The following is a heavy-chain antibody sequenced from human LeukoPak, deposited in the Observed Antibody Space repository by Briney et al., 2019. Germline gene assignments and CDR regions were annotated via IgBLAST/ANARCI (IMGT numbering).Heavy chain of an antibody. Sequence: ASVKVSCKASGYTFTSYGISWVRQARGQGLEWMGWISAYNGNTNYAQKLQGRVTMTTDTSTSTAYMELRSLRSDDTAAYYCARVQAPRITIFGVVITYFDYWGQGTLVTVSS. J-gene: IGHJ4*02. CDR1: GYTFTSYG. CDR2: ISAYNGNT. CDR3: ARVQAPRITIFGVVITYFDY. V-gene: IGHV1-18*01. D-gene: IGHD3-3*01.